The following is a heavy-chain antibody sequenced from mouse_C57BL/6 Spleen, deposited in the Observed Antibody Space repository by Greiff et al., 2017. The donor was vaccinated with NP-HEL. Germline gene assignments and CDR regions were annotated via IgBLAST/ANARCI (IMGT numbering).Heavy chain of an antibody. D-gene: IGHD3-2*01. J-gene: IGHJ3*01. CDR3: ARPSTAPFAY. CDR1: GYTFTDYY. CDR2: INPNNGGT. V-gene: IGHV1-26*01. Sequence: EVQLQQSGPELVKPGASVKISCKASGYTFTDYYMNWVKQSHGKSLEWIGDINPNNGGTSYNQKFKGKATLTVDKSSSTAYMELRSLTSEDSAVYYCARPSTAPFAYWGQGTLVTVSA.